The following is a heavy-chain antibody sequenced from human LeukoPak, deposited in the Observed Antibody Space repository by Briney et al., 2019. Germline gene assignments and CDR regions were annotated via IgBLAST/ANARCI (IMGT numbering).Heavy chain of an antibody. D-gene: IGHD2-21*02. CDR1: GFSVSSYY. CDR3: TRGQSYCGADCYSD. J-gene: IGHJ4*02. CDR2: MYTGGGR. V-gene: IGHV3-66*01. Sequence: GGSLRLSCAASGFSVSSYYMSWVRQPPGKGLEWVSVMYTGGGRYYGDSVKGRFTISRDNSKNTVFLQMNSLRVEDTALYYCTRGQSYCGADCYSDWGQGTLVTVSS.